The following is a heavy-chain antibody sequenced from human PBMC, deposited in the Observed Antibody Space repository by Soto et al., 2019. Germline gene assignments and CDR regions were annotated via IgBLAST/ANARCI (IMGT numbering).Heavy chain of an antibody. D-gene: IGHD6-13*01. Sequence: QVQLVQSGAEVKKPGASVKVSCKASGYTFTGYYMHWVRQAPGQGLEWMGWINPNSGGTNYAQKFQGWVTMTRDTSISTAYMELSRLRSDDTAVYYCARARHRSSPASYYYGMDVWGQGTTVTVSS. V-gene: IGHV1-2*04. CDR3: ARARHRSSPASYYYGMDV. J-gene: IGHJ6*02. CDR2: INPNSGGT. CDR1: GYTFTGYY.